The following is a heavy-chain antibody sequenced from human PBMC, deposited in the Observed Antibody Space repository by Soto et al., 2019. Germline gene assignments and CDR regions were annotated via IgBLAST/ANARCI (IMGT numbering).Heavy chain of an antibody. V-gene: IGHV3-23*01. Sequence: GESLKISCAASGFTFSNYAMSWVRQAPGKGLEWITSVRGGGDLTYYADSVKGRFTISRDNSQNTINLQMDGLRVEDSAVYYCARDLRGAFDYWGQGTVVTVSS. CDR2: VRGGGDLT. CDR1: GFTFSNYA. J-gene: IGHJ4*02. CDR3: ARDLRGAFDY. D-gene: IGHD1-26*01.